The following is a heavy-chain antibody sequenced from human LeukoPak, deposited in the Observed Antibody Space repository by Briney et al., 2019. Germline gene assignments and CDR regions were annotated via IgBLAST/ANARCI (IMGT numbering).Heavy chain of an antibody. CDR3: ARAPTDGSGRPFDY. V-gene: IGHV4-4*07. CDR1: GGSISSYF. CDR2: IYTSGST. D-gene: IGHD3-10*01. Sequence: PSETLSLTCTVSGGSISSYFWTWIRQPAGKGLEWIGRIYTSGSTYYNPSLKSRVTISVDTSKNQFSLKLSSVTAADTAVYYCARAPTDGSGRPFDYWGQGTLVTVSS. J-gene: IGHJ4*02.